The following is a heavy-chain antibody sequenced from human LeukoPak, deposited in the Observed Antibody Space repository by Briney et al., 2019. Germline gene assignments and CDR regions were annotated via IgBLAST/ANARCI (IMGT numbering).Heavy chain of an antibody. CDR2: INHSGST. Sequence: SETLSLTCAVYGGSFSGYYWSWIRQPPGKGLEWIGEINHSGSTNYNPSLKSRVTISVDTSKNQFSLKLSSVTAADTAVYYRARAEGYCSSTSCSEYFQHCGQGTLVTVSS. D-gene: IGHD2-2*01. CDR1: GGSFSGYY. CDR3: ARAEGYCSSTSCSEYFQH. J-gene: IGHJ1*01. V-gene: IGHV4-34*01.